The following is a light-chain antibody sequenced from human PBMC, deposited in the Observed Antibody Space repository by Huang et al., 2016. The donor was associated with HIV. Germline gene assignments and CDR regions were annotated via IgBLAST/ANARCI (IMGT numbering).Light chain of an antibody. J-gene: IGKJ4*01. CDR1: QSVSSS. Sequence: EIVLTQSPATLSLSPGERATLSCRASQSVSSSLSCYQQKPGQAPRLLIYDASNRATVIPARFSGSGSGTDFTLTISSLEPEDFAVYYCQQRSNWPLTFGGGTKVDIK. CDR3: QQRSNWPLT. CDR2: DAS. V-gene: IGKV3-11*01.